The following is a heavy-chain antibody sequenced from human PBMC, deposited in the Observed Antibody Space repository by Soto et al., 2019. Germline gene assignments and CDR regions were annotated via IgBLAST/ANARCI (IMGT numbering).Heavy chain of an antibody. D-gene: IGHD3-22*01. CDR3: AKARDTSDYYVGYALDV. CDR2: ISGSGGST. V-gene: IGHV3-23*01. CDR1: GVTFSSYA. J-gene: IGHJ3*01. Sequence: GGSLKLSCAASGVTFSSYAMSWVRQAPGKGLEWVSAISGSGGSTYYADSVKGRFTISRDNSKNTLYLQMNSLRAEDTALYYCAKARDTSDYYVGYALDVWGQGTMVTVAS.